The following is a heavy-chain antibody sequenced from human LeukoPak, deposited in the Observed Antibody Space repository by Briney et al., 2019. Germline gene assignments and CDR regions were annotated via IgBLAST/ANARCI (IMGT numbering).Heavy chain of an antibody. CDR3: APTRGSSSWPFDY. Sequence: GGSLRLSCASSGFTFSAYHMNWVRQAPGKGLEWISFISSDSGTLYYADSVKGRFTISRDNAKNALYLRMNSLRAEDTAVYYCAPTRGSSSWPFDYWGQGTLVTVSS. CDR2: ISSDSGTL. CDR1: GFTFSAYH. V-gene: IGHV3-48*04. D-gene: IGHD6-13*01. J-gene: IGHJ4*02.